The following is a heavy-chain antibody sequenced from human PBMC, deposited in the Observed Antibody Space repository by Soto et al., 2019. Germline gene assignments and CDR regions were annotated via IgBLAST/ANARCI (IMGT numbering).Heavy chain of an antibody. J-gene: IGHJ6*02. D-gene: IGHD5-12*01. Sequence: PGESLKISGKVSGYSFTKYWIGCVRQMHGKGLEWMAIIYPDESDTRYSPSFQGQVTISADKSISTAYLQWSSLKASDTAMYYCVRMGFSGGGYLSYYYYGMDIWGQGTTVTVSS. V-gene: IGHV5-51*01. CDR3: VRMGFSGGGYLSYYYYGMDI. CDR1: GYSFTKYW. CDR2: IYPDESDT.